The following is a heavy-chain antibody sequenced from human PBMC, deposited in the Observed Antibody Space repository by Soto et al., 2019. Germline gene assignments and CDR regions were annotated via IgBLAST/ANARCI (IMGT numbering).Heavy chain of an antibody. V-gene: IGHV1-8*01. CDR1: GYTFTSYD. D-gene: IGHD3-3*01. J-gene: IGHJ4*02. Sequence: ASVKVSCKASGYTFTSYDINWVRQATGQGLEWIGWMNPNSGNTGYAQKFQGRVTMTRNTSISTAYMELSSLRSEDTAVHYCARGPRPGFWSGYYRGGFDYWGQGTLVTVSS. CDR3: ARGPRPGFWSGYYRGGFDY. CDR2: MNPNSGNT.